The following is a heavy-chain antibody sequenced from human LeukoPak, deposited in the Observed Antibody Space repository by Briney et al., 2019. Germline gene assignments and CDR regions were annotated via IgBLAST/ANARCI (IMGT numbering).Heavy chain of an antibody. CDR2: IYSGGST. CDR1: GFTVSSNY. D-gene: IGHD6-19*01. V-gene: IGHV3-66*04. Sequence: GGSLRLSCAASGFTVSSNYMSWVRQAPGKGLEWVSVIYSGGSTYYADSVKGRFTISRDNSKNTLYLQMNSLRAEDTAVYCCAGPHKSYSSGWVDAFDIWGQGTMVTVSS. CDR3: AGPHKSYSSGWVDAFDI. J-gene: IGHJ3*02.